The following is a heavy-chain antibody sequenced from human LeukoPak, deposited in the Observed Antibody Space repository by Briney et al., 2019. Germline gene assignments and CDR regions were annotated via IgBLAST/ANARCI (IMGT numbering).Heavy chain of an antibody. CDR3: ARGHYYDNSGWLFDY. Sequence: GGSLRLSCAASGFTFSSYAMSWVRQAPGKGLEWVSAISGSGGSTYYADSVKGRFTISRDNSKNTLYLQMNSLRAEDTAVYYCARGHYYDNSGWLFDYWGQGTLVTVSS. J-gene: IGHJ4*02. V-gene: IGHV3-23*01. CDR1: GFTFSSYA. D-gene: IGHD3-22*01. CDR2: ISGSGGST.